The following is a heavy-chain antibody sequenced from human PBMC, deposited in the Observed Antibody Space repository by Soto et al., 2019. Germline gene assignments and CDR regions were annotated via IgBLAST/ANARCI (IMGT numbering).Heavy chain of an antibody. J-gene: IGHJ3*02. V-gene: IGHV1-18*01. CDR2: ISAYNGNT. D-gene: IGHD3-22*01. Sequence: ASVKVSCKASGYTFTSYGISWVRQAPGQGLEWMGWISAYNGNTNYAQKLQGRVTMTTDTSTSTAYMELRSLRSDDTAVYYCARVRAYYDSSGYFGPGDAFDIWGQGTMVTVSS. CDR3: ARVRAYYDSSGYFGPGDAFDI. CDR1: GYTFTSYG.